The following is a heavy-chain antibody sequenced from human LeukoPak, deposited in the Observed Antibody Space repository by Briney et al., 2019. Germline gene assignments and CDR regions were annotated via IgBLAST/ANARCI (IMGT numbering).Heavy chain of an antibody. Sequence: PGGSLRLSCAASGFIFSTYGMHWVRQAPGKGLEWVSAIWEDGSNIHYRDSVKGRFTISRDNSKNTLYLQMSNLRAEDTAVYYCARVGYNSGWYEYWGQGTLVIVSS. J-gene: IGHJ4*02. CDR1: GFIFSTYG. CDR2: IWEDGSNI. D-gene: IGHD6-19*01. V-gene: IGHV3-33*01. CDR3: ARVGYNSGWYEY.